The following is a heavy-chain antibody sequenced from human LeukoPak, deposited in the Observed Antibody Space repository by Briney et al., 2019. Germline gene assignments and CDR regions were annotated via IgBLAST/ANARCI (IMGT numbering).Heavy chain of an antibody. D-gene: IGHD2-21*01. CDR2: INPNNGGT. CDR1: GYSFTDYY. V-gene: IGHV1-2*02. J-gene: IGHJ5*02. Sequence: ASVKVSCKTSGYSFTDYYLHWVRQAPGQGLEWMGWINPNNGGTSSAQKFQGRVTMTRDTSITTVYMEVSWLTSDDTAIYYCARADRLHGGPYLIGPWGQGTLVTVSS. CDR3: ARADRLHGGPYLIGP.